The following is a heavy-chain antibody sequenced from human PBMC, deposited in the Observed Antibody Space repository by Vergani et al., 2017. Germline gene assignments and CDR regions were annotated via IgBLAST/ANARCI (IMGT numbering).Heavy chain of an antibody. CDR2: ISSSGSTI. V-gene: IGHV3-21*01. Sequence: EVQLVESGGGLVKPGGSLRLSCAASRFTFSSYSMNWVRQAPGKGLEWVSSISSSGSTIYYADSVKGRFTISRDNAKNSLYLQMNSLRAEDTAVYYCAREWDFFDYWGQGTLVTVSS. CDR3: AREWDFFDY. CDR1: RFTFSSYS. J-gene: IGHJ4*02.